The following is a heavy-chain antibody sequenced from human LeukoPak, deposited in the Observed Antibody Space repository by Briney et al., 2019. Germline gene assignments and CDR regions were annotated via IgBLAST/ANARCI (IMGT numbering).Heavy chain of an antibody. D-gene: IGHD2-2*01. V-gene: IGHV1-69*13. J-gene: IGHJ3*02. Sequence: SVKVSCKASGGTFSSYAISWVRQAPGQGLEWMGGIIPIFGTANYAQKFQGRVAITADESTSTAYMELSSLRSEDTAVYYCASGKDLGYCSSTSCYRAFDIWGQGTMVTVSS. CDR1: GGTFSSYA. CDR2: IIPIFGTA. CDR3: ASGKDLGYCSSTSCYRAFDI.